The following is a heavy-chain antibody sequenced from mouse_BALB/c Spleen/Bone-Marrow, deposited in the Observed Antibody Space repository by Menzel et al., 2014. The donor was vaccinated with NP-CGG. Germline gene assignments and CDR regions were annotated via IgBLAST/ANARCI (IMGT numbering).Heavy chain of an antibody. Sequence: VQLKHSGPGLVKPSQTVSLTCTVTGISITTGNYRWSWIRQFPGNKLEWIGYIYYSGTITYNPSLTSRTTITRDTSKNQFFLEMNSLTAEDTATYYCARDGGDVDFDYWGQGTTLTVSS. D-gene: IGHD3-3*01. CDR1: GISITTGNYR. CDR3: ARDGGDVDFDY. V-gene: IGHV3-5*02. J-gene: IGHJ2*01. CDR2: IYYSGTI.